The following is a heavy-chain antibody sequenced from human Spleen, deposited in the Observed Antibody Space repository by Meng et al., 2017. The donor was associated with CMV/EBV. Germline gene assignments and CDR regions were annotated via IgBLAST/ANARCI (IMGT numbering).Heavy chain of an antibody. CDR3: ARDLLLNSYYYYGMDV. J-gene: IGHJ6*02. V-gene: IGHV3-23*01. Sequence: GESLKISCAASGFTFSSYVMSWVRQAPGKGLEWVSGISGRGGSTYYADSVKGRFTVSRDNSKNTLYLQMNSLRAEDTAVYYCARDLLLNSYYYYGMDVWGQGTTVTVSS. CDR2: ISGRGGST. CDR1: GFTFSSYV.